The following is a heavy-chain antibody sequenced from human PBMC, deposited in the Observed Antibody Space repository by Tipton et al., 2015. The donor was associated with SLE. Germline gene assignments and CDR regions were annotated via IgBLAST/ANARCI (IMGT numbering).Heavy chain of an antibody. CDR2: IYYSGST. CDR3: ARDGRGYSGYDGL. D-gene: IGHD5-12*01. CDR1: GGSISSYY. J-gene: IGHJ2*01. V-gene: IGHV4-59*01. Sequence: TLSLTCTVSGGSISSYYWSWIRQPPGKGLEWIGNIYYSGSTNYNPSLKSRVTISVDTSKNQFSLKLSSVTAADTAVYYCARDGRGYSGYDGLWGRGTLVTVSS.